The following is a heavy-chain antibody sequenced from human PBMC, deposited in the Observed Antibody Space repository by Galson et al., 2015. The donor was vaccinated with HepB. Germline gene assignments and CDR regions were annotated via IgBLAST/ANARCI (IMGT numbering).Heavy chain of an antibody. J-gene: IGHJ6*03. CDR3: AKAESSSSYSMDV. CDR1: GFTFSSYA. D-gene: IGHD6-6*01. V-gene: IGHV3-23*01. Sequence: SLRLSCAASGFTFSSYAMSWVRQAPGKGLEWVSGISGSGGSTYYADSVKGRFTISRDNSKNTLYLQMNSLRAVDTAAYYCAKAESSSSYSMDVWGKGTRVTVSS. CDR2: ISGSGGST.